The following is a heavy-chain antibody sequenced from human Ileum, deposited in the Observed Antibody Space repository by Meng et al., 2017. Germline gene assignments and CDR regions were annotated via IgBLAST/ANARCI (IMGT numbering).Heavy chain of an antibody. D-gene: IGHD6-13*01. J-gene: IGHJ6*02. V-gene: IGHV3-7*01. CDR3: ATKAAPGYGMDI. CDR2: INGGGTEK. Sequence: GESLKISCEASGFSFSSYWMIWVRQAPGKGLEWVANINGGGTEKNYVASVKGRFTISRDNPKNSLYLQMNSLRADDTAVYYCATKAAPGYGMDIWGQGTTVTVSS. CDR1: GFSFSSYW.